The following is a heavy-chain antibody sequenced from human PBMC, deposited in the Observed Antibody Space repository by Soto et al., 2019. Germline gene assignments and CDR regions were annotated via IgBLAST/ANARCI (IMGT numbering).Heavy chain of an antibody. J-gene: IGHJ4*02. CDR3: SNDRLVSSTSDF. V-gene: IGHV1-18*04. CDR2: ISAYNGNT. CDR1: GYTFSNYG. D-gene: IGHD5-12*01. Sequence: QVQLVQSGAEVKKPGASVKVSCKASGYTFSNYGITWVRQAAGQGLEWMGWISAYNGNTNFGQKFQDRVTMTRDTSTRTAYMELRSLRSDDTAVYYCSNDRLVSSTSDFGGEGTLVTVSS.